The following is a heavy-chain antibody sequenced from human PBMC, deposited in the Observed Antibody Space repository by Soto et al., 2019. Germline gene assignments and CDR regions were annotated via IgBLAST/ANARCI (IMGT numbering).Heavy chain of an antibody. D-gene: IGHD2-15*01. CDR1: GGSISSGGYS. Sequence: QLQLQESGSGLVKPSQTLSLTCAVSGGSISSGGYSWSWIRQPPGKGLEWIGYIYHSGSTYYNPSRKSRVTISVDRSKNQFSLKLSSVAAADTAVYYCARGGYCSGGSCYPRWFDPWGQGTLVTVSS. J-gene: IGHJ5*02. CDR3: ARGGYCSGGSCYPRWFDP. V-gene: IGHV4-30-2*01. CDR2: IYHSGST.